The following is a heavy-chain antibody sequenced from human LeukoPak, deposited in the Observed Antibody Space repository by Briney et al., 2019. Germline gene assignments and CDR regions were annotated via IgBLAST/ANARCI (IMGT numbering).Heavy chain of an antibody. J-gene: IGHJ5*02. CDR2: IYPGDSDT. D-gene: IGHD3-3*01. CDR1: GYSFTSYW. CDR3: ARQAYDFWSGPNNWFDP. Sequence: GKSLKISCKGSGYSFTSYWIGWVRQMPGKGLEWMGIIYPGDSDTRYSPSFQGQVTISADKSISTAYLQWSSLKASDTAMYYCARQAYDFWSGPNNWFDPWGQGTLVTVSS. V-gene: IGHV5-51*01.